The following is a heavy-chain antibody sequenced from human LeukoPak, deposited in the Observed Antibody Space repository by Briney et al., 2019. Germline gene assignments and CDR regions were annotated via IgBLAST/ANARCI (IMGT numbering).Heavy chain of an antibody. D-gene: IGHD3-9*01. CDR3: TRDHWLLSSNTWYYYGMDV. CDR2: IDYTGRT. CDR1: GGSISNSY. Sequence: PSETLSLTGTVSGGSISNSYWSWVRQPPGKGLEWIGYIDYTGRTMYNPPLKSRVTTSLDTSKDQVSLQLSSVTAADTAVYYCTRDHWLLSSNTWYYYGMDVWGQGTTVTVSS. J-gene: IGHJ6*02. V-gene: IGHV4-59*01.